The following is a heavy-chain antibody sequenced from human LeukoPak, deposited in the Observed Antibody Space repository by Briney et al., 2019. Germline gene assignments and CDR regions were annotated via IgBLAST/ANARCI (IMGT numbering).Heavy chain of an antibody. V-gene: IGHV1-69*05. D-gene: IGHD1-1*01. CDR3: ARKTGTGPYFDY. CDR2: IIPIFGTA. Sequence: SVKVSCKASGGTFSSYAISWVRQAPGQGLEWMGGIIPIFGTANYAQKFQGRVTMTTDTSTSTAYMELRSLRSDDTAVYYCARKTGTGPYFDYWGQGTLVTVSS. J-gene: IGHJ4*02. CDR1: GGTFSSYA.